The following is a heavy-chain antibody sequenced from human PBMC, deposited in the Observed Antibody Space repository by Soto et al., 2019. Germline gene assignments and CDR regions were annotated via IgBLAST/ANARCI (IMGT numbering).Heavy chain of an antibody. CDR1: GFTFSSYG. D-gene: IGHD4-4*01. CDR3: ARDVGGSTITVTDYYYYGMDV. V-gene: IGHV3-33*01. J-gene: IGHJ6*02. CDR2: IWYDGSNK. Sequence: ESGGGVVQPGRSLRLSCAASGFTFSSYGMHWVRQAPGKGLEWVAVIWYDGSNKYYADSVKGRFTISRDNSKNTLYLQMNSLRAEDTAVYYCARDVGGSTITVTDYYYYGMDVWGQGTTVTVSS.